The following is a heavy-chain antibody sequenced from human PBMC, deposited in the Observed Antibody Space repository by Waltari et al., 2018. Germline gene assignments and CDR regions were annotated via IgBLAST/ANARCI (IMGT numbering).Heavy chain of an antibody. CDR2: IYYSGSSGST. CDR3: ARHGNSWLPFDY. CDR1: GVSISSYY. J-gene: IGHJ4*02. V-gene: IGHV4-59*08. D-gene: IGHD5-18*01. Sequence: QVQLQESGPGLVKPSETLSLTCTVSGVSISSYYWSWIRHHPGKGLEWIGYIYYSGSSGSTSYSPSLKSRVTISVDTSKKQFSLNLNSMTAADTAVYYCARHGNSWLPFDYWGQGTLVTLSS.